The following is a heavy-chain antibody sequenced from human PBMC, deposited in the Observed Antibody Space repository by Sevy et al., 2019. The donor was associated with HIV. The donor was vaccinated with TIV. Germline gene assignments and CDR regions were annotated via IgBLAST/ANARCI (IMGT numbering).Heavy chain of an antibody. J-gene: IGHJ6*02. CDR2: ISGSDDSGGDDTI. CDR3: ARDHVKDGKGGDYYYHAMDV. CDR1: GFTLSDYY. V-gene: IGHV3-11*01. D-gene: IGHD3-16*01. Sequence: GGSLRLSCTASGFTLSDYYMSWIRQAPGKGLQWISYISGSDDSGGDDTIYYADSVKGRFTISRDNAKNSLYLQMSSLRADDTAVYYCARDHVKDGKGGDYYYHAMDVWSRGTTVTVSS.